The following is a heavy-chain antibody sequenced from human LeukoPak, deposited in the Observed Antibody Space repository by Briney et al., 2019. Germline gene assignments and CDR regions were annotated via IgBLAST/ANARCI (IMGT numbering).Heavy chain of an antibody. J-gene: IGHJ4*02. Sequence: PSETLSLTCTVSGGSIGSYYWSWIRQPPGKGLEWIGYIYYSGSTNYNPSLKSRVTISVDTSKNQFSLKLSSVTAADTAVYYCARGGGEQWLVQPFDYWGQGTLVTVSS. V-gene: IGHV4-59*01. CDR1: GGSIGSYY. CDR3: ARGGGEQWLVQPFDY. CDR2: IYYSGST. D-gene: IGHD6-19*01.